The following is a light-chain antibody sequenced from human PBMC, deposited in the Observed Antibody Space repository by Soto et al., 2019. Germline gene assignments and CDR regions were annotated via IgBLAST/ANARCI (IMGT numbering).Light chain of an antibody. V-gene: IGKV1-5*03. CDR3: QQYSSYPWT. CDR1: QSISSW. Sequence: DIQMTQSPSTLSASVGDRVNISCRASQSISSWLAWYQQKSGKGPKFLIYEASTLQTWVPSRFSGSGSGTEFTLTISSLQPDDVATYYFQQYSSYPWTFGQGTKGAIK. CDR2: EAS. J-gene: IGKJ1*01.